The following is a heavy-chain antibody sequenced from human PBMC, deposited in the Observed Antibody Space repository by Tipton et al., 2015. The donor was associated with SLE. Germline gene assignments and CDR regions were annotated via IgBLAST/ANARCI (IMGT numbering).Heavy chain of an antibody. CDR2: IRSKVFGATT. CDR1: GFTFGDYA. D-gene: IGHD5-24*01. Sequence: SLRLSCRVSGFTFGDYAVIWVRQAPGKGLEWVSLIRSKVFGATTKYAASVKGRFTMSRDDSKNIAYLQMNSLKTEDTAVYYCSSYTDGYKMFDYWGQGTLVTVSS. V-gene: IGHV3-49*04. J-gene: IGHJ4*02. CDR3: SSYTDGYKMFDY.